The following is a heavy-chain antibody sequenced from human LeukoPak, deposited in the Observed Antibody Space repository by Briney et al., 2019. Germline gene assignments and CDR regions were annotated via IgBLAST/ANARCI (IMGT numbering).Heavy chain of an antibody. D-gene: IGHD3-10*01. V-gene: IGHV1-24*01. CDR2: FDPEHGET. CDR1: GYTLTELS. Sequence: ASVKVSCKVSGYTLTELSMHWVRQAPGKGLEWMGGFDPEHGETIYAQKFQGRVTMTEDTSTDTAYMELSSLRSEDTAVYYCATDLVRGPQSDAFDIWGQGTMVTVSS. J-gene: IGHJ3*02. CDR3: ATDLVRGPQSDAFDI.